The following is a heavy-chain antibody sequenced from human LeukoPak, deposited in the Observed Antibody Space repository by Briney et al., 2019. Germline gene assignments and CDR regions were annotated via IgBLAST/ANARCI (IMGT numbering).Heavy chain of an antibody. CDR2: ISSSGSTI. CDR3: ARGIQLWSPWDY. V-gene: IGHV3-48*03. D-gene: IGHD5-18*01. Sequence: GGSLRLSCAASGFTFSSYEMNWVRQAPGKGLEWVSYISSSGSTIYYADSVKGRFTISRDNAKNSLYLQMSSLRAEDTAVYYCARGIQLWSPWDYWGQGTLVTVSS. CDR1: GFTFSSYE. J-gene: IGHJ4*02.